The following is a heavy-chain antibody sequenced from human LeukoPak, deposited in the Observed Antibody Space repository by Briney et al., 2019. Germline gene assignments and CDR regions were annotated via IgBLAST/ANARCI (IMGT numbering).Heavy chain of an antibody. D-gene: IGHD6-19*01. CDR1: GYTFTSYG. CDR3: ARDTDGYSSGWYFDY. Sequence: ASVKVSCKASGYTFTSYGISWVRQAPGQGLEWMGWISAYNGNTNYAQKLQGRVTMTTDTSTSTAYMELRSLRSDDTAVYYCARDTDGYSSGWYFDYWGHGTLVTVSS. CDR2: ISAYNGNT. J-gene: IGHJ4*01. V-gene: IGHV1-18*01.